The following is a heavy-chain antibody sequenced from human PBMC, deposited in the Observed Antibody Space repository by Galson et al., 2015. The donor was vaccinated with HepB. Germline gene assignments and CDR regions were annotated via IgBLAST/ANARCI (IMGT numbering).Heavy chain of an antibody. D-gene: IGHD3-10*01. CDR3: GRGPKQVRGLFIPWNWFDP. CDR1: GYTFTDYY. V-gene: IGHV1-2*02. Sequence: SVKVSCKASGYTFTDYYIHWVRQAPGQGLEWMGWINPNSGGTDYAQNFQGRVTMTRDTSISTAYMELTRLISDDTAVYYCGRGPKQVRGLFIPWNWFDPWGQGTLVTVSS. J-gene: IGHJ5*02. CDR2: INPNSGGT.